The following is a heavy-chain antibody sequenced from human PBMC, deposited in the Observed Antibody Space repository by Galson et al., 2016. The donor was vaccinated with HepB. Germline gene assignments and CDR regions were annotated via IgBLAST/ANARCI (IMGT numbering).Heavy chain of an antibody. Sequence: QSGAEVKKPGESLQISCQGSGYSFSHFWIGWVRQLPGKGLEWMAIIYPDDSDPSYIPSFQGHVTISADKSIHTAYLQWTSLKASDTGVYYWARLRGIYGGSTPFAYWGQGTLVTVSS. CDR2: IYPDDSDP. J-gene: IGHJ4*02. V-gene: IGHV5-51*01. D-gene: IGHD4-23*01. CDR3: ARLRGIYGGSTPFAY. CDR1: GYSFSHFW.